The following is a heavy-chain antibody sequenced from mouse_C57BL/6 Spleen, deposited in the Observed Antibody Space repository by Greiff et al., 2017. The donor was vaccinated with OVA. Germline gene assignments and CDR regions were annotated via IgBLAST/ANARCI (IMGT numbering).Heavy chain of an antibody. Sequence: QVQLQQPGAELVMPGASVKLSCKASGYTFTSYWMHWVKQRPGQGLEWIGEIDPSDSYTNYNQKFTGKSTLTVDKSTSTAYMQLSSRTSEDSAVYYWARARITTVVDWYFDVWGTGTTVTVSS. CDR2: IDPSDSYT. V-gene: IGHV1-69*01. CDR3: ARARITTVVDWYFDV. CDR1: GYTFTSYW. J-gene: IGHJ1*03. D-gene: IGHD1-1*01.